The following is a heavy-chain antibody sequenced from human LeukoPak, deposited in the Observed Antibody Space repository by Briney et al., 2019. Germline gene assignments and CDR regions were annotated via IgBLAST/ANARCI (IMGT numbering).Heavy chain of an antibody. D-gene: IGHD3-10*01. CDR2: ISGSGGST. CDR3: AKGPKRMVRGVMGFDP. J-gene: IGHJ5*02. CDR1: GFTFSSYG. V-gene: IGHV3-23*01. Sequence: GGSLRLSCAASGFTFSSYGMSWVRQAPGKGLEWVSAISGSGGSTYHADSVKDRFTISRDNSKNTLYLQMNSLRAEDTAVYYCAKGPKRMVRGVMGFDPWGQGTLVSVSS.